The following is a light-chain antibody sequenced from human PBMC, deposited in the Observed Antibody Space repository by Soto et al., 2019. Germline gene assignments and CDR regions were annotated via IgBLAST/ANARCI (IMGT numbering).Light chain of an antibody. CDR3: QMYSSVPV. J-gene: IGKJ3*01. CDR1: QGIRNY. Sequence: DIQMTQSPTSLSASVGDRVTITCRASQGIRNYVAWYQQIPGKAPKLLIYAASTLQSGVPSRFSGSGSGTDFPLPINGLQPDDVATYSFQMYSSVPVFGPGTKLEIK. CDR2: AAS. V-gene: IGKV1-27*01.